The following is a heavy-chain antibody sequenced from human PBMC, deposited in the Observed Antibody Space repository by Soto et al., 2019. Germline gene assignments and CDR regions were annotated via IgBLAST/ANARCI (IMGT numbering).Heavy chain of an antibody. CDR3: ASSWGDHRHFDY. CDR1: GFSLSDQH. J-gene: IGHJ4*02. V-gene: IGHV3-72*01. Sequence: GGSLRLSCAASGFSLSDQHMDWVRQAPGKGLEWVGRTRKRASLYTTEYAASVRGRFTISRDDSQNSMYLQMDSLKSEDTAVYFCASSWGDHRHFDYWGQGTLVTVSS. CDR2: TRKRASLYTT. D-gene: IGHD2-21*02.